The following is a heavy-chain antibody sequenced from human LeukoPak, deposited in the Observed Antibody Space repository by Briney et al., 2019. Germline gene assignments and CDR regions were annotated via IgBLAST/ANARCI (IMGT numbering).Heavy chain of an antibody. CDR3: ATELLWFGEGHFDY. CDR1: GGSISSGSYY. Sequence: PSQTLSLTCTVSGGSISSGSYYWSWIRQPAGKGLEWIGRINTSGSTNYNPSLKSRVTISVDTPKNQFSLKLSSVTAADTAVYYCATELLWFGEGHFDYWGQGTLVTVSS. CDR2: INTSGST. V-gene: IGHV4-61*02. J-gene: IGHJ4*02. D-gene: IGHD3-10*01.